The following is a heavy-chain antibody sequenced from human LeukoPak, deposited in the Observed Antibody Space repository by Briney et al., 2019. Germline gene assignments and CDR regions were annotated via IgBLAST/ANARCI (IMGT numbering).Heavy chain of an antibody. J-gene: IGHJ6*03. CDR3: ARDDGTLPYYYMDV. Sequence: GGSLRLSCAASGFTFSSYSMNWVRQAPGKRLEWVSYISSSSSTIYYADSVKGRFTISRDNAKNSLYLQMNSLRAEDTAVYYCARDDGTLPYYYMDVWGKGTTVTVSS. V-gene: IGHV3-48*04. CDR2: ISSSSSTI. CDR1: GFTFSSYS.